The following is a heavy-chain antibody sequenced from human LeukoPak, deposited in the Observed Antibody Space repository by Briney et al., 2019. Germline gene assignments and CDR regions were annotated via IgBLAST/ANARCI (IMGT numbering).Heavy chain of an antibody. Sequence: SETLSLTCTVSGGSISSYYWSWIRQPPGKGLEWIGYICYSGSTNYNPSLKSRVTISVDTSKNQFSLKLSSVTAADTAVYYCARVKLYGSGSYYNLPTNYYGMDVWGQGTTVTVSS. CDR3: ARVKLYGSGSYYNLPTNYYGMDV. V-gene: IGHV4-59*01. J-gene: IGHJ6*02. CDR1: GGSISSYY. CDR2: ICYSGST. D-gene: IGHD3-10*01.